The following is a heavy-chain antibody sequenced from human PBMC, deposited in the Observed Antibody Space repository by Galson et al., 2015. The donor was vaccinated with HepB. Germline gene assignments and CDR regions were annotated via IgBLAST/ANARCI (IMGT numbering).Heavy chain of an antibody. J-gene: IGHJ4*02. CDR2: INLSGST. CDR1: GGSFSGYY. V-gene: IGHV4-34*01. D-gene: IGHD2-2*02. Sequence: SETLSLTCAVYGGSFSGYYWSWIRQPPGKGLEWIGEINLSGSTNYNPSLKSRVSISVDTSKNQFSLKLSSVTAADTAVYYCASLVVVPPAIHLGDYWGQGTLVTVSS. CDR3: ASLVVVPPAIHLGDY.